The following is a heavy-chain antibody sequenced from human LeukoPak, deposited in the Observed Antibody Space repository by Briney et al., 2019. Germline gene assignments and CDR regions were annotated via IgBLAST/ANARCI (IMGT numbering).Heavy chain of an antibody. V-gene: IGHV3-7*01. D-gene: IGHD4-17*01. J-gene: IGHJ6*02. CDR2: IKQDGSEK. CDR1: GFTFSSYW. CDR3: ARDNRMTTVTYYYYYGMDV. Sequence: PGGSLRLSCAASGFTFSSYWMSWVRQAPGKGLEWVANIKQDGSEKYYVDSVKGRFTISRDNAKNSLYLQMNSLRAEDTAVYYCARDNRMTTVTYYYYYGMDVWGQGTTVTVSS.